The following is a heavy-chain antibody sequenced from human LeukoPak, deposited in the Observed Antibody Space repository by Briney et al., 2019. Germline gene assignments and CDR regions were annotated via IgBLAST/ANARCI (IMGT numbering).Heavy chain of an antibody. CDR2: ISGSGGST. Sequence: GGTLRLSCAASGFTFSSYGMSWVRQAPGKGLEWVSAISGSGGSTYYADSVKGRFTISRDNSKNTLYLQMNSLRAEDTAVYYCAKDLSYYGSGSYSVAFDIWGQGTMVTVSS. J-gene: IGHJ3*02. V-gene: IGHV3-23*01. CDR1: GFTFSSYG. CDR3: AKDLSYYGSGSYSVAFDI. D-gene: IGHD3-10*01.